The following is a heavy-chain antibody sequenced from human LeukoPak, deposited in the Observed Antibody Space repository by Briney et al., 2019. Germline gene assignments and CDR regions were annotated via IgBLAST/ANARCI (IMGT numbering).Heavy chain of an antibody. V-gene: IGHV3-53*01. Sequence: GGSLRLSCTVSGFTVSSNSMSWVRQAPGKGLEWVSFIYSDNTHYSDSVKGRFTISRDNSKNTLYLQMNSLRAEDTAVYYCARGLTTVTSNDAFDIWGQGTMVTVSS. CDR2: IYSDNT. CDR3: ARGLTTVTSNDAFDI. D-gene: IGHD4-17*01. CDR1: GFTVSSNS. J-gene: IGHJ3*02.